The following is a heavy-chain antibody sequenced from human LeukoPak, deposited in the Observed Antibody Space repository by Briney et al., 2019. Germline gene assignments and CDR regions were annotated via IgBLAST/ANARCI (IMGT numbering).Heavy chain of an antibody. Sequence: GASVKVSCKGSGYTFISYAMHWVRQAPGQRLEWMGWINAGNGDTKYSQNFQDRVTITKDTSASTAYMELSSLRSEDTAVYYCAKEGLDSRDHFDYWGQGTLVTVSS. D-gene: IGHD3-22*01. CDR1: GYTFISYA. CDR3: AKEGLDSRDHFDY. J-gene: IGHJ4*02. CDR2: INAGNGDT. V-gene: IGHV1-3*01.